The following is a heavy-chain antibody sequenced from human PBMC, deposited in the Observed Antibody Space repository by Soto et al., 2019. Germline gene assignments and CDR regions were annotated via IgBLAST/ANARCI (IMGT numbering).Heavy chain of an antibody. D-gene: IGHD2-2*01. CDR1: GYTFTSYY. J-gene: IGHJ3*02. V-gene: IGHV1-46*03. CDR3: ARDCTSTSCYRKDAFDI. Sequence: QVQLVQSGAEVKKPGASVKVSCKASGYTFTSYYMHWVRQAPGQGLEWMGMINPSGGSTSYAETFQGRVTMTRDTSTTTVYMELSSLRSEDTAVYYCARDCTSTSCYRKDAFDIWGQGTKVTVSS. CDR2: INPSGGST.